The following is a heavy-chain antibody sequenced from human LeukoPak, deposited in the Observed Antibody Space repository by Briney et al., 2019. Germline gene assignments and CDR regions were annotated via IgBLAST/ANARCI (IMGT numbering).Heavy chain of an antibody. Sequence: GASVKVSCKPSGGTFSSYAISWVRQAPGQGLEWMGRIIPILGIANYAQKFQGRVTITADKSTSTAYMELSSLRSEDTAVYYCARPVGGPYYYYGMDVWGQGTTVTVSS. V-gene: IGHV1-69*04. D-gene: IGHD3-16*01. CDR2: IIPILGIA. J-gene: IGHJ6*02. CDR1: GGTFSSYA. CDR3: ARPVGGPYYYYGMDV.